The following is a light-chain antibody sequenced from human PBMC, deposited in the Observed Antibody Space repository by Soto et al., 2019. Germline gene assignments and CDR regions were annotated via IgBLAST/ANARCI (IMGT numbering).Light chain of an antibody. Sequence: EIVLTQSPGTLSLSPGEGATLSCRASQSVYSSYLAWYQQKPGQAPRLLLYGASTRATGIPVRFSGSGFGTEFTLTISSLQSEDFAVYYCQQYKNWPLFGQGTRLEI. CDR1: QSVYSSY. CDR2: GAS. J-gene: IGKJ5*01. V-gene: IGKV3-15*01. CDR3: QQYKNWPL.